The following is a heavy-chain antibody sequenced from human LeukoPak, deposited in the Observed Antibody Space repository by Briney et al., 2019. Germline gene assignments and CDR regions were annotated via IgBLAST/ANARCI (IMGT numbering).Heavy chain of an antibody. V-gene: IGHV3-21*01. CDR1: GFTFTSYA. CDR2: ISSTSTII. J-gene: IGHJ4*02. Sequence: PVGSLRLSCAASGFTFTSYAVSWVRQAPGQGLEWVSSISSTSTIISYAHSVKGRFTISRDSPKNTLPLELKSLTAERTPVYYCARGVVVDYWGQGTLVTVSS. D-gene: IGHD3-10*01. CDR3: ARGVVVDY.